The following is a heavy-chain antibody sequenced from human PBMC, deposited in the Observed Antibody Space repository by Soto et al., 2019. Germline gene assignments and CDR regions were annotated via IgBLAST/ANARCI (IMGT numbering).Heavy chain of an antibody. CDR1: GGSFSGYY. CDR3: ARERPDILAGPPWVWYFHL. Sequence: QVQLQQWGAGPLRHLATLSLTCCVSGGSFSGYYWAWIRQSPGKGLELIGEINDRESINYNPSLKRRVSISVDTSKNHYSLKLRSVTAAAAAVYYCARERPDILAGPPWVWYFHLWGRGPLVTVSS. J-gene: IGHJ2*01. V-gene: IGHV4-34*01. CDR2: INDRESI. D-gene: IGHD3-9*01.